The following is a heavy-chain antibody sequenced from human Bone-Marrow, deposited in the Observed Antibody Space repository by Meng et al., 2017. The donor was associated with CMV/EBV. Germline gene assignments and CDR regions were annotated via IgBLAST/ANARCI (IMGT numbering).Heavy chain of an antibody. CDR2: ISAYNGNT. D-gene: IGHD5-24*01. V-gene: IGHV1-18*01. Sequence: ASVKVSCKASGYTFTSFGISWVRQAPGQGLEWMGWISAYNGNTNYAQKLQGRVTMTTDTSTSTAYMELSSLRSDDTAVYYCASRDGYNDPLDYWSQGTLVTFSS. CDR3: ASRDGYNDPLDY. J-gene: IGHJ4*02. CDR1: GYTFTSFG.